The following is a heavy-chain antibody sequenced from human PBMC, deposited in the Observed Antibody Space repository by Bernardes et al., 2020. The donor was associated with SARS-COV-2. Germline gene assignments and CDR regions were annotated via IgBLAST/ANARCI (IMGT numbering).Heavy chain of an antibody. CDR1: GFNFRSFS. CDR2: ISSTSSYI. CDR3: ARDPGGLSYGSGAYGYHFDF. V-gene: IGHV3-21*01. Sequence: GGSLRLSCAASGFNFRSFSMNWVRQTPGKGLEWVATISSTSSYIKYADSLKGRFAISRDNSKNSLYLQLTSLTADDTAIYYCARDPGGLSYGSGAYGYHFDFWGQGTLVTVSS. J-gene: IGHJ4*02. D-gene: IGHD3-10*01.